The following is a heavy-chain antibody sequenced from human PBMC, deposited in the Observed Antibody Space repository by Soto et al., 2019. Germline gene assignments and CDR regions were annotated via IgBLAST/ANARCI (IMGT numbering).Heavy chain of an antibody. CDR3: ARGYSSGWYAPVHNWFDP. V-gene: IGHV1-3*01. J-gene: IGHJ5*02. CDR2: INAGNGNT. Sequence: QVKLVQSGAEVKKPGASVKVSCKASGYTFTSYAMHWVRQAPGQRLEWMGWINAGNGNTKYSQKFQGRVTITRDTSASTAYMELSSLRSEDTAVYSCARGYSSGWYAPVHNWFDPWGQGTLVTVSA. CDR1: GYTFTSYA. D-gene: IGHD6-13*01.